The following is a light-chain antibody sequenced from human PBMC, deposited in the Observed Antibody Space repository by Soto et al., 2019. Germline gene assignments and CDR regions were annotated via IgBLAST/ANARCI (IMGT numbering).Light chain of an antibody. CDR2: GNN. CDR3: QSYDSSLSPVV. V-gene: IGLV1-40*01. CDR1: SSNIGAGYD. J-gene: IGLJ2*01. Sequence: QSVLTQPPSVSGAPGQRVTISCTGSSSNIGAGYDVHWYQQLPGTATKLLIYGNNNRPSGVPDRFSGSKSGTSASLAITGLQAEDEADYYCQSYDSSLSPVVFGGGTKLTVL.